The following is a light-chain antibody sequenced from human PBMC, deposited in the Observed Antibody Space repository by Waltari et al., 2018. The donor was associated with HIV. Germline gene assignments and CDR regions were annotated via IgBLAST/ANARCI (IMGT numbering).Light chain of an antibody. J-gene: IGLJ3*02. V-gene: IGLV1-51*01. CDR3: GTWDSSLSAGV. CDR2: DNN. CDR1: SSNIGDNY. Sequence: QSVFTQPPSVSAAPEQKVTLSCSGSSSNIGDNYVSWYQQLPGTAPKHLIYDNNKRPSGIPDRFSGSKSGTSATLGITGLQTGDEADYYCGTWDSSLSAGVFGGGTKLTVL.